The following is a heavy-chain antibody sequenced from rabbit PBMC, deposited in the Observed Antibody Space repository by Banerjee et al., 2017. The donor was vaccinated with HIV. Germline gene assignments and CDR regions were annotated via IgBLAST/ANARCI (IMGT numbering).Heavy chain of an antibody. D-gene: IGHD1-1*01. J-gene: IGHJ4*01. CDR1: GFSFSSDA. V-gene: IGHV1S45*01. Sequence: QEQLVESGGGLVQPEGSLTLTCTASGFSFSSDAMCWVRQAPGKGLEWIACIDTGSSGRTYYASWAKGRFTISKTSSTTVTLQMTSLTAADTATYFCASGYSDIYFNLWGPGTLVTVS. CDR2: IDTGSSGRT. CDR3: ASGYSDIYFNL.